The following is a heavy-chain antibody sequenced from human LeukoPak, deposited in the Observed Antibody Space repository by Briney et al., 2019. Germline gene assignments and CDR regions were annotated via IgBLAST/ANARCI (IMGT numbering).Heavy chain of an antibody. V-gene: IGHV3-23*01. CDR1: GSTFSSYA. Sequence: HPGGSLRLSCAASGSTFSSYAMSWVRQVPGKGLEWVSVISGSSGITYYADSVKGRVTISRDNSKNTLYLQMNSLRAEDTAVFYCAKSYCSSVSCYGHLDDWGQGTLVTVSS. CDR2: ISGSSGIT. D-gene: IGHD2-2*01. CDR3: AKSYCSSVSCYGHLDD. J-gene: IGHJ4*02.